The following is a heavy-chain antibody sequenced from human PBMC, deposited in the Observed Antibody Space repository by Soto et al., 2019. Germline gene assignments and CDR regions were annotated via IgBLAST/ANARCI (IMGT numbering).Heavy chain of an antibody. J-gene: IGHJ6*02. CDR2: IYYSGST. V-gene: IGHV4-59*01. Sequence: SETLSHTCTYADSSISSYYWSWIRQPPGKGLERIGYIYYSGSTNYNPSLKSRVTISVDTSKNQFSLKLSSVTAADTAVYYCARTVLDFWRASPGWYYYGMDVCGQGTTVTVSS. CDR3: ARTVLDFWRASPGWYYYGMDV. CDR1: DSSISSYY. D-gene: IGHD3-3*01.